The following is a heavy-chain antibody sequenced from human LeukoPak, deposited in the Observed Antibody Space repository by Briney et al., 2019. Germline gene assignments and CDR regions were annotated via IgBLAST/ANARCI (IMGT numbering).Heavy chain of an antibody. J-gene: IGHJ6*03. CDR2: IYHSGST. V-gene: IGHV4-38-2*02. CDR1: GYSISSGYY. Sequence: SETLSLTCTVSGYSISSGYYWGWIRQPPGKGLEWIGTIYHSGSTYYNPSLKSRVTISVDTSKNQLSLKLNSVTAADTAVFYCARVSRDDYYYYYYMDVWGKGTTVTISS. CDR3: ARVSRDDYYYYYYMDV.